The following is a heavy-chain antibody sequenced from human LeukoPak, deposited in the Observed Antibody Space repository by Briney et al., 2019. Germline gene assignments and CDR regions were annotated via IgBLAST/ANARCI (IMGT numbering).Heavy chain of an antibody. D-gene: IGHD6-19*01. J-gene: IGHJ4*02. CDR3: ASSNIAVAVPTYIDY. V-gene: IGHV1-69*06. CDR2: IIPIFGTA. Sequence: ASVKVSCXASGGTSSSYGISWVRQAPGQGLEWMGGIIPIFGTAYYAQNFHDRVTITADKSTSTAYMELSSLRSEDTAVYYCASSNIAVAVPTYIDYWGQGTLVTVSS. CDR1: GGTSSSYG.